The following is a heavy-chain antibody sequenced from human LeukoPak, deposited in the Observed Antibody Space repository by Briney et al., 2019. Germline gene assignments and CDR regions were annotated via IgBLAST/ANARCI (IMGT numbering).Heavy chain of an antibody. CDR1: GFTFSSYG. Sequence: GRSLRLSCAASGFTFSSYGMHWVRQAPGKGLEWVSSISSGSYVYYADSVKGRFTISRDNAKNSLYLQMNSLRAEDTAVYYCARDYYGDLYFDSWGQGTLVTVSS. CDR3: ARDYYGDLYFDS. CDR2: ISSGSYV. D-gene: IGHD4-17*01. V-gene: IGHV3-21*01. J-gene: IGHJ4*02.